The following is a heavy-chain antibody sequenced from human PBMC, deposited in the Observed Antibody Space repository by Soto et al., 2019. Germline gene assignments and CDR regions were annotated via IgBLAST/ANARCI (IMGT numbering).Heavy chain of an antibody. CDR1: GFTFSSYW. CDR3: ATGEVGKGDYGDYVLDPTPPDAFDI. CDR2: IKQDGSEK. D-gene: IGHD4-17*01. Sequence: GGSLRLSCAASGFTFSSYWMSWVRQAPGKGLEWVANIKQDGSEKYYVDSVKGRFTISRDNAKNSLYLQMNSLRAEDTAVYYCATGEVGKGDYGDYVLDPTPPDAFDIWGQGTMVTVSS. V-gene: IGHV3-7*01. J-gene: IGHJ3*02.